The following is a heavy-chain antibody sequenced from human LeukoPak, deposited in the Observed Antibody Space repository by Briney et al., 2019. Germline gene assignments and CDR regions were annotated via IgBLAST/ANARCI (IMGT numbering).Heavy chain of an antibody. CDR2: INPSGGTT. CDR3: ARSSGWYNVDY. Sequence: ASVKVSCKASGYTFISYYIHWVRQAPGQGLEWMGIINPSGGTTMYAQNFQGRVTMTRDTSTSTVDMELSGLRSEDTAVYYCARSSGWYNVDYWGQGALITVSS. CDR1: GYTFISYY. D-gene: IGHD6-19*01. V-gene: IGHV1-46*01. J-gene: IGHJ4*02.